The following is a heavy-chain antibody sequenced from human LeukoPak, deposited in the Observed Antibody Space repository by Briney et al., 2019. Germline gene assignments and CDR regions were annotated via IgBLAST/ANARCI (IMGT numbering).Heavy chain of an antibody. CDR3: ARDQGTYTDYDVDY. D-gene: IGHD4-17*01. V-gene: IGHV3-21*01. J-gene: IGHJ4*02. Sequence: GGSLRLSCVASGFSFRRYSMNWVRQAPGKGLEWVAYISYSSSFIYYADSVKGRFIITRDNAENSLFLQMNSLRAEDTAVYYCARDQGTYTDYDVDYWGQGTLVTVSS. CDR2: ISYSSSFI. CDR1: GFSFRRYS.